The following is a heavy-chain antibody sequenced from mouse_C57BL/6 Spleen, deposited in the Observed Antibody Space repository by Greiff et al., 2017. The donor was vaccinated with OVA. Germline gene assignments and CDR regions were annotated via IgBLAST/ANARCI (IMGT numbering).Heavy chain of an antibody. J-gene: IGHJ3*01. V-gene: IGHV1-26*01. Sequence: EVQLQQSGPELVKPGASVKISCKASGYTFTDYYMNWVKQSHGKSLEWIGDINPNNGGTSYNQKFKGKATLTVDKSSSTAYMELRSLTSEDSAVYYCAREGLRGEGFAYWGQGTLVTVSA. D-gene: IGHD2-4*01. CDR2: INPNNGGT. CDR3: AREGLRGEGFAY. CDR1: GYTFTDYY.